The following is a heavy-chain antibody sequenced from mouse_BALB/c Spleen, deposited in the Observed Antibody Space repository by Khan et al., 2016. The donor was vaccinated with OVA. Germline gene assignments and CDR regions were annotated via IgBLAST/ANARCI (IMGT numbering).Heavy chain of an antibody. V-gene: IGHV1-20*02. Sequence: VQLKESGPELVRPGASVKISCTTSGYSFTGYFMNWVMQSHGKSLEWIGRINPHIGETFYNQRFKDKATLTVDESSSTAHMELRRLASEDSAVYYCTRIYRSDFDYWGQGTTLTVSS. D-gene: IGHD1-1*01. CDR1: GYSFTGYF. CDR3: TRIYRSDFDY. CDR2: INPHIGET. J-gene: IGHJ2*01.